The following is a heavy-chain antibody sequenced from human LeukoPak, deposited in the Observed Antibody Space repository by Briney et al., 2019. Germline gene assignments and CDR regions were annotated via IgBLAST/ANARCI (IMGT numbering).Heavy chain of an antibody. J-gene: IGHJ4*02. CDR3: ARDDYNNYSYY. D-gene: IGHD4-11*01. CDR2: IYHGGA. CDR1: GYSISSGFF. Sequence: PSETLSLTCAVSGYSISSGFFWALIRQPPGKGLEWIGSIYHGGANYNPSPKSRVTISMDTSKNQFSLRLSSVTAADTAVYYCARDDYNNYSYYWGQGKLVTVSS. V-gene: IGHV4-38-2*02.